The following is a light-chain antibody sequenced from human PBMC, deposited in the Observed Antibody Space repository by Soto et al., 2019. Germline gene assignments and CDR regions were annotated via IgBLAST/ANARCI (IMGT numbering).Light chain of an antibody. J-gene: IGKJ1*01. Sequence: EIVLTRSPATRSLSQGERATLSCRASQSVRTSLAWYQQQPGQAPRLLIYDASNKATGIPARFSGSGSGTDFTLTISSLDPKDFAVYYCQQRSNWPGTFGQGTKVDI. CDR3: QQRSNWPGT. CDR2: DAS. V-gene: IGKV3-11*01. CDR1: QSVRTS.